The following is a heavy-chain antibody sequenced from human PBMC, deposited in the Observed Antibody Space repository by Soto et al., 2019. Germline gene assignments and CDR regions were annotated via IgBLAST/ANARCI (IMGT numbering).Heavy chain of an antibody. CDR3: WRTYDSHGYANVFDS. V-gene: IGHV4-59*01. J-gene: IGHJ4*02. CDR2: IYDNGST. D-gene: IGHD3-22*01. Sequence: QVVLQESGPGLVKPSETLSLTCSVSGRSITSYYWSWVRQPQGTGMEWVGYIYDNGSTSKNPSLKSRVTMSADTSRNQFSLRLRSVTGADAAVYYCWRTYDSHGYANVFDSGGQGTLVTVTS. CDR1: GRSITSYY.